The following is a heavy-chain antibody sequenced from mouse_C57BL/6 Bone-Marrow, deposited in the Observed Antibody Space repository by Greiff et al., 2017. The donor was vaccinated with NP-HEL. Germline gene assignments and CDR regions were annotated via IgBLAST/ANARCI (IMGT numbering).Heavy chain of an antibody. V-gene: IGHV1-19*01. J-gene: IGHJ4*01. CDR1: GYTFTDYY. CDR3: AREDYYEYEELVDY. Sequence: EVQLQQSGPVLVKPGASVKMSCKASGYTFTDYYMNWVKQSHGKSLEWIGVINPYNGGTSYNQKFKGKATLTVDKSSSTAYMELNSLTSEDSAVYYCAREDYYEYEELVDYWGQGTSVTVSS. CDR2: INPYNGGT. D-gene: IGHD2-4*01.